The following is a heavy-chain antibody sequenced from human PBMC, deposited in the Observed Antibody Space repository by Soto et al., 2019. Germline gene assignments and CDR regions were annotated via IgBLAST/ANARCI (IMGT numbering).Heavy chain of an antibody. CDR3: ARNYDSSGYSLDY. Sequence: PGGSLRLSCAASGFTFSSYAMHWVRQAPGKGLEWVAVISYDGSNKYYADSVKGRFTISRDNSKNTLYLQMNSLRAEDTAVYYCARNYDSSGYSLDYWGQGTLVTVSS. CDR2: ISYDGSNK. CDR1: GFTFSSYA. J-gene: IGHJ4*02. V-gene: IGHV3-30-3*01. D-gene: IGHD3-22*01.